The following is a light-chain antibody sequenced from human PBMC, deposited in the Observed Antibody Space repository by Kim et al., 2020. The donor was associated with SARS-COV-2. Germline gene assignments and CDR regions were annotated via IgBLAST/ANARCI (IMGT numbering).Light chain of an antibody. CDR2: AAS. Sequence: ASVGDRVTITGRESQDISNYLAWYQQKPGGVPTLLIYAASTLQSGVPSRCSGSGSGTDFTLTISGLQPEDVAIYYCQKSDSAPWTFGQGTKVDIK. J-gene: IGKJ1*01. V-gene: IGKV1-27*01. CDR3: QKSDSAPWT. CDR1: QDISNY.